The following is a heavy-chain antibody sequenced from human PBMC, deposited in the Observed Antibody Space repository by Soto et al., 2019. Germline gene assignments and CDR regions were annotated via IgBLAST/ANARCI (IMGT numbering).Heavy chain of an antibody. CDR2: ISYDGTTK. CDR1: GFTFSRYA. D-gene: IGHD5-12*01. Sequence: PGGSLRLSCVVSGFTFSRYAMHWVRQAPGKGLEWVALISYDGTTKFYTDSVKGRFTISRDNAENSVYLQMNTLRAEDTAVYYCARDHIVATIVFEYWGLGTLVTVSS. V-gene: IGHV3-30*03. J-gene: IGHJ4*02. CDR3: ARDHIVATIVFEY.